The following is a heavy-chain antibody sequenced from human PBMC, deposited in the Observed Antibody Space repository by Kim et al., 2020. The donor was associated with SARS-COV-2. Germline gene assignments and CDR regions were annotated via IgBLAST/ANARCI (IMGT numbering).Heavy chain of an antibody. CDR3: ARAPREQQLIHYFDY. Sequence: DSVKGRFTISRDNSKNTLYLQMNSLRAEDTAVYYCARAPREQQLIHYFDYWGQGTLVTVSS. V-gene: IGHV3-30*07. J-gene: IGHJ4*02. D-gene: IGHD6-13*01.